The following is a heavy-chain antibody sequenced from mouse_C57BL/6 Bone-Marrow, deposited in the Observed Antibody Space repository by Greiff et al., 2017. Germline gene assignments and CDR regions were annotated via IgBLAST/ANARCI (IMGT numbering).Heavy chain of an antibody. D-gene: IGHD4-1*01. CDR3: ARAWDEDYAMDY. V-gene: IGHV5-4*01. Sequence: EVQLVESGGGLVKPGGSLKLSCAASGFTFSSYAMSWVRQTPEKRLEWVATISDGGSYTYYPDNVKGRFTISRDNAKNNLYLQMSHLKSEVTAMYYCARAWDEDYAMDYWGQGTSVTVSS. CDR1: GFTFSSYA. CDR2: ISDGGSYT. J-gene: IGHJ4*01.